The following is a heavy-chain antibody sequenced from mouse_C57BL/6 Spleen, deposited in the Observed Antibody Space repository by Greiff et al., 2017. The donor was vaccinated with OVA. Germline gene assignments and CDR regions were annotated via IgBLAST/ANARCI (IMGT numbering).Heavy chain of an antibody. V-gene: IGHV6-3*01. CDR1: GFTFSNYW. D-gene: IGHD2-1*01. CDR3: TGSYYGTYWDFEV. Sequence: EVKVVESGGGLVQPGGSMKLSCVASGFTFSNYWMNWVRQSPEKGLEWVAQIRLKSDNYATHYAESVKGRFTISRDDTKSSVYLQMNNLRADDTGIYYCTGSYYGTYWDFEVWGTGTTVTVSS. CDR2: IRLKSDNYAT. J-gene: IGHJ1*03.